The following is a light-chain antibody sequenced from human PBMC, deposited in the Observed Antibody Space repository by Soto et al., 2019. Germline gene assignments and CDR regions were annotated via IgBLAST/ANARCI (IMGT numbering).Light chain of an antibody. CDR2: DVS. CDR3: LKYTSAPGS. Sequence: DIQMTQSPSSLSASVGDGVTITCRASQAIGNYVAWYQHKPGKAPKLLIYDVSLLQSGVPSRFRGSGSGTEYNLNITSLQPDDVATYYCLKYTSAPGSFGPGTKV. CDR1: QAIGNY. J-gene: IGKJ3*01. V-gene: IGKV1-27*01.